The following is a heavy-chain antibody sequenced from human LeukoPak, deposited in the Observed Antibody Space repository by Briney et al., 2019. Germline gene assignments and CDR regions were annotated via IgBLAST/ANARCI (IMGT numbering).Heavy chain of an antibody. D-gene: IGHD6-19*01. J-gene: IGHJ5*02. V-gene: IGHV3-7*03. CDR2: INQDGREK. CDR3: AREGGSCWYSWWFVP. Sequence: GGSLRLSCAPSAFIFSYYWMSWVRQAPGKGVEWVANINQDGREKKYVDSAKGRSTISRDNAESLLYLQMNTLRADDTAVYYCAREGGSCWYSWWFVPWVQGAMVTVSS. CDR1: AFIFSYYW.